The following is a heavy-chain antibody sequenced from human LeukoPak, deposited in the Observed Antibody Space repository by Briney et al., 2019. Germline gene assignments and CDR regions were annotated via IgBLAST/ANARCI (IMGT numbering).Heavy chain of an antibody. CDR2: IYTSGST. V-gene: IGHV4-4*09. CDR3: ARHGPKDGYNTAFDI. CDR1: GGSISSYY. D-gene: IGHD5-24*01. J-gene: IGHJ3*02. Sequence: SETLSLTCTVSGGSISSYYWSWIRQPPGKGLEWIGCIYTSGSTNYNPSLKSRVTISVDTSKNQFSLKLSSVTAADTAVYYCARHGPKDGYNTAFDIWGQGTMVTVSS.